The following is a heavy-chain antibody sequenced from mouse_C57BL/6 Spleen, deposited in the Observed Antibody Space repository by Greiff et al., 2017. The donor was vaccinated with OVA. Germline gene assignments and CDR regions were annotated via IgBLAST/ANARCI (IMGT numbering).Heavy chain of an antibody. CDR2: IWSGGST. J-gene: IGHJ2*01. V-gene: IGHV2-2*01. Sequence: VKLMESGPGLVQPSQSLSITCTVSGFSLTSYGVHWVRQSPGKGLVWLGVIWSGGSTDYNAAFISSLSISKDNSKSQVFFKMNSLQADDTARYYGARGPDYYGSSPFDYWGQGTTLTVSA. CDR1: GFSLTSYG. CDR3: ARGPDYYGSSPFDY. D-gene: IGHD1-1*01.